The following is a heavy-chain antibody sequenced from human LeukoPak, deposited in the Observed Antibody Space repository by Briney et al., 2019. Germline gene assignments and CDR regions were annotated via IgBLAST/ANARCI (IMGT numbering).Heavy chain of an antibody. CDR2: INHSGST. Sequence: PSETLSLTCAVHGGSFSGYYWSWIRQPPGKGLEWIGEINHSGSTNYNPSLKSRVTISVDTSKNQFSLKLSSVTAADTAVYYCASGGGDIVVVPAAHLEYWGQGTLVTVSS. CDR3: ASGGGDIVVVPAAHLEY. D-gene: IGHD2-2*01. V-gene: IGHV4-34*01. CDR1: GGSFSGYY. J-gene: IGHJ4*02.